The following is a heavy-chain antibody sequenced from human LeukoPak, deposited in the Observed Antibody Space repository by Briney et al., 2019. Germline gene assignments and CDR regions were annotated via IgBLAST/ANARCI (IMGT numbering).Heavy chain of an antibody. CDR2: IKQDVSGY. V-gene: IGHV3-7*01. CDR1: GFTFSSYS. CDR3: ARDLGGFLFDY. Sequence: GGSLRLSCAASGFTFSSYSMSWVRQAPGKGLEWVATIKQDVSGYYYVDSVKGRFTISRDNAKNSLYLQMNSLRAEDTAVYYCARDLGGFLFDYWGQGTLVTVSS. D-gene: IGHD3-16*01. J-gene: IGHJ4*02.